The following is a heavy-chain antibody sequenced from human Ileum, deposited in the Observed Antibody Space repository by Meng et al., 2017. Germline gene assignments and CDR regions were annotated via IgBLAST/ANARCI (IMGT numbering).Heavy chain of an antibody. CDR2: IYYSGST. CDR1: GGSISSSGYY. Sequence: SPGTVNPSAPLSLTCTGSGGSISSSGYYWGWIRQPPGKGLEWIVSIYYSGSTYYNPSLKSRVTISVDTSKNQFSLKLSSVTAADTAVYYCARVMEWGHYFDYWGQGTLVTVSS. V-gene: IGHV4-39*07. CDR3: ARVMEWGHYFDY. D-gene: IGHD3-3*01. J-gene: IGHJ4*02.